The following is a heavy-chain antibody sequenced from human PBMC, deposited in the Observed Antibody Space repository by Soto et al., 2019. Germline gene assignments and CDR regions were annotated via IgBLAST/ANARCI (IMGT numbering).Heavy chain of an antibody. CDR3: ARGVADGRFWSGYYANYYYYGMDV. D-gene: IGHD3-3*01. CDR1: GGSISSYY. J-gene: IGHJ6*02. Sequence: PSETLSLTCTVSGGSISSYYWSWIRQPPGKGLEWIGYIYYSGSTNYNPSLKSRVTISVDTSKNQFSLKLSSVTAADTAVYYCARGVADGRFWSGYYANYYYYGMDVWGQGNTVTVSS. CDR2: IYYSGST. V-gene: IGHV4-59*01.